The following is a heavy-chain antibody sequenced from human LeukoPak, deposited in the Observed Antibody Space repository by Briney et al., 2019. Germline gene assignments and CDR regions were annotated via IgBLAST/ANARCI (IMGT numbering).Heavy chain of an antibody. D-gene: IGHD2-15*01. V-gene: IGHV3-30*18. CDR2: ISFDGSNK. J-gene: IGHJ4*02. CDR1: GFTFSSYA. Sequence: GGSLRLSCAASGFTFSSYAMHWARQAPGKGLEWVALISFDGSNKYYADSVKGRFTVSRDNSKNTLYLHMNSLRAEDTALYYCAKVGDSWDFDYWGQGTLVTVSS. CDR3: AKVGDSWDFDY.